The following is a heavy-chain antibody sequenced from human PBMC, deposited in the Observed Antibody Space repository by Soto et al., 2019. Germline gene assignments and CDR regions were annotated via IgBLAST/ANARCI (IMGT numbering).Heavy chain of an antibody. V-gene: IGHV3-30-3*01. D-gene: IGHD3-16*01. CDR1: GFTFSSYA. Sequence: GGSLRLSCAASGFTFSSYAMHWVRQAPGKGLEWVAVISYDGSNKYYADSVKGRFTISRDNSKNTLYLQMNSLRAEDTAVYYCARDWVPKGFDYWAQGTRVPVPS. CDR3: ARDWVPKGFDY. J-gene: IGHJ4*02. CDR2: ISYDGSNK.